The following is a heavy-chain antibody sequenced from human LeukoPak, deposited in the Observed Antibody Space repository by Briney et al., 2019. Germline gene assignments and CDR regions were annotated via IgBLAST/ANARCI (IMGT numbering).Heavy chain of an antibody. CDR1: GHTFTSYG. V-gene: IGHV1-18*01. D-gene: IGHD3-3*01. Sequence: ASVKVSCKASGHTFTSYGISWVRQAPGQGLEWMGWICAYNGNTNYAQKLQGRVTMTTDTSTSTAYMELRSLRSDDTAVYYCARGYYDFWSGYYSGTVPFDYWGQGTLVTVSS. CDR2: ICAYNGNT. CDR3: ARGYYDFWSGYYSGTVPFDY. J-gene: IGHJ4*02.